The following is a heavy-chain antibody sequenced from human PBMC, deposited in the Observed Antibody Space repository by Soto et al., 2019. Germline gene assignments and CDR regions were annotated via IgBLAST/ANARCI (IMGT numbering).Heavy chain of an antibody. Sequence: QPGGSLRLSCAASGFTFSSYAISWVRQAPGKGLEWVSAVTSGGTTYYADSVEGRFTLSRDNSKNTLYLQMNSLRAEDTAVYYCAKEDSNGRDIDYWGQGALVTVSS. J-gene: IGHJ4*02. V-gene: IGHV3-23*01. CDR2: VTSGGTT. CDR3: AKEDSNGRDIDY. D-gene: IGHD4-4*01. CDR1: GFTFSSYA.